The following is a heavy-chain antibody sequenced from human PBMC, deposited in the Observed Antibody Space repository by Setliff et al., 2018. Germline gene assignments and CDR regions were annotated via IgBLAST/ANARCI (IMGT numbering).Heavy chain of an antibody. V-gene: IGHV1-69*13. CDR2: IVPVFGTR. CDR3: ARNIGMGQRDYFDY. CDR1: GGTFNTYA. J-gene: IGHJ4*02. Sequence: LVKVSCKASGGTFNTYAINWVRQAPGQGLAWMGGIVPVFGTRNYAQKFQGRVTFSADDSANTAYMELTSLTSEDTAVYYCARNIGMGQRDYFDYWGQGTVVTVSS. D-gene: IGHD5-18*01.